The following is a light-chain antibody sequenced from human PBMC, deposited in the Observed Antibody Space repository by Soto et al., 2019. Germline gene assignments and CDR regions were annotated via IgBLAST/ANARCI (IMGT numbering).Light chain of an antibody. Sequence: QLVLTQPRSVSGSPGQSVTISCTGTSSDVGGYNYVSWYQQHPGKAPKLIIYDVSNRPSGVPDRFSGSKSGNTASLTISGLQAEDEADYYCCSYAGSPWVFGGGTKLTVL. CDR1: SSDVGGYNY. CDR3: CSYAGSPWV. CDR2: DVS. J-gene: IGLJ3*02. V-gene: IGLV2-11*01.